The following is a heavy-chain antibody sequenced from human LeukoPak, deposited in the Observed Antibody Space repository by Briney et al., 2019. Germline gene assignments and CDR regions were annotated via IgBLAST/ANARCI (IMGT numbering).Heavy chain of an antibody. CDR3: ARGFSQGHYDYYYYMDV. V-gene: IGHV1-69*05. J-gene: IGHJ6*03. D-gene: IGHD2/OR15-2a*01. CDR2: IIPIFGTA. CDR1: GGTFSSYA. Sequence: SVKVSCKASGGTFSSYAISWVRQAPGQGLEWMGGIIPIFGTANYAQKFQGRVTITTDESTSTAYMELSSLRSEDTAVYYCARGFSQGHYDYYYYMDVWGKGTTVTVSS.